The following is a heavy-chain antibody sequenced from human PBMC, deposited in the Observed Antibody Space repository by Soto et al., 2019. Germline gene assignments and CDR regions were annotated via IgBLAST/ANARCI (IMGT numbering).Heavy chain of an antibody. CDR3: TKDQRGPSSSRLPYS. J-gene: IGHJ5*02. CDR2: ISGGGGNT. D-gene: IGHD6-13*01. CDR1: GFTFFSFA. Sequence: GGSLRLSCEASGFTFFSFAMSWVRQAPGKGLEWVSRISGGGGNTNYTDSVEGRFPIYRDNSKNTLYLQMNSLRAEDTATYFCTKDQRGPSSSRLPYSWGQGTLVTVSS. V-gene: IGHV3-23*01.